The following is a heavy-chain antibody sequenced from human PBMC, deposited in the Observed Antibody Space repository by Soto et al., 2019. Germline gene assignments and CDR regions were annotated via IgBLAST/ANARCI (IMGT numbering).Heavy chain of an antibody. Sequence: SETLSLTCTVSGGSIYRSGYYWGWIRQPPGRGLEWIGNIDYNGVTYSNPSLKSRVTISRDTSKNQFSLKLTSVTAADTALYYCGKVLVGDTGHTESDSWDPGTLVTVSS. CDR3: GKVLVGDTGHTESDS. CDR1: GGSIYRSGYY. J-gene: IGHJ4*02. D-gene: IGHD2-15*01. V-gene: IGHV4-39*01. CDR2: IDYNGVT.